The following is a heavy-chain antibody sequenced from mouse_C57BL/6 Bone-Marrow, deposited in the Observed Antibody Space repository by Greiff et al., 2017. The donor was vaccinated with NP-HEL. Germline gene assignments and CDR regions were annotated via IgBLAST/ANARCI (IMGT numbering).Heavy chain of an antibody. CDR2: IDPANGNT. V-gene: IGHV14-3*01. Sequence: EVQGVESVAELVRPGASVKLSCTASGFNIKNTYMHWVKQRPEQGLEWIGRIDPANGNTKYAPKFQGKATITADTSSNTAYLQLSSLTSEDTAIYYCARVIYYDYDGFAYWGQGTLVTVSA. CDR1: GFNIKNTY. J-gene: IGHJ3*01. D-gene: IGHD2-4*01. CDR3: ARVIYYDYDGFAY.